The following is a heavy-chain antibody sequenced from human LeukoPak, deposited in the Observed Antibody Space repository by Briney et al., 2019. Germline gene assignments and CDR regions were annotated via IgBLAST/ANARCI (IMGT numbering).Heavy chain of an antibody. D-gene: IGHD3-10*01. CDR2: IYHSGST. Sequence: PSETLSLTCIVSGGSISSSNSYWDWIRQPPGKGLEWIGYIYHSGSTYYNPSLKSRVTISVDRSKNQFSLKLSSVTAADTAVYYCARAPMVRGVISEFDHWGQGTLVTVSS. J-gene: IGHJ4*02. CDR1: GGSISSSNSY. CDR3: ARAPMVRGVISEFDH. V-gene: IGHV4-30-2*01.